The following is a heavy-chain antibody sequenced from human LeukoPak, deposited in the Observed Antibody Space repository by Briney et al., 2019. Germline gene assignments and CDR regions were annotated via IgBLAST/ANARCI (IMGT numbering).Heavy chain of an antibody. J-gene: IGHJ6*03. CDR2: FDPEDGET. CDR3: ATTGNSGYYYYYYYMDV. V-gene: IGHV1-24*01. CDR1: GYTLTELS. Sequence: ASVNVSCKVSGYTLTELSMHWVRQAPGKGLEWMGGFDPEDGETIYAQKFQGRVTMTEDTSTDTAYMELSSLRSEDTAVYYCATTGNSGYYYYYYYMDVWGKGTTVTVSS. D-gene: IGHD5-12*01.